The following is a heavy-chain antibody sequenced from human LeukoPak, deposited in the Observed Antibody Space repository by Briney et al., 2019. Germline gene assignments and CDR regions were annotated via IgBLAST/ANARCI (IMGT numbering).Heavy chain of an antibody. V-gene: IGHV1-69*06. CDR1: GYTFTAYY. D-gene: IGHD3-3*01. CDR3: ARAAKFWSGYYRFDY. Sequence: SLTVSCKTSGYTFTAYYIHWVRQAPGQGLEWMGGIIPTFGTANYAQKFQGRVTITADKSTSTAYMELSSLRSEDTAVYYCARAAKFWSGYYRFDYWGQGTLVTVSS. CDR2: IIPTFGTA. J-gene: IGHJ4*02.